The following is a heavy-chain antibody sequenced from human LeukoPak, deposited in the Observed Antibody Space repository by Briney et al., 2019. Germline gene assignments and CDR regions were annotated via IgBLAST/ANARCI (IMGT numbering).Heavy chain of an antibody. Sequence: PGGSLRLSCAASGFTFSSYAMHWVRQAPGKGLEWVAVISYDGSNKYYADSVKGRFTISRDNSKNTLYLQMNSLRAEDTAVYYCARGVAQYEYFQHWGQGTLVTVSS. CDR3: ARGVAQYEYFQH. V-gene: IGHV3-30-3*01. CDR1: GFTFSSYA. J-gene: IGHJ1*01. CDR2: ISYDGSNK. D-gene: IGHD6-19*01.